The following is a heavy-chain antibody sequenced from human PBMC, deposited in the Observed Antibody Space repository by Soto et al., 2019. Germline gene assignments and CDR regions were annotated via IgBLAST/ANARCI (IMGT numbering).Heavy chain of an antibody. V-gene: IGHV1-69*01. CDR2: IIPIFGTA. CDR3: ARSAHSGSKSNYGMDV. CDR1: GGTFSSYA. Sequence: QVQLVQSGAEVKKPGSSVKVSCKASGGTFSSYAISWVRQAPGQGLEWMGGIIPIFGTANYAQKFQGRVTITADESTSTADMELSSLISEDTAVYYCARSAHSGSKSNYGMDVWGQGTTVTVSS. J-gene: IGHJ6*02. D-gene: IGHD1-26*01.